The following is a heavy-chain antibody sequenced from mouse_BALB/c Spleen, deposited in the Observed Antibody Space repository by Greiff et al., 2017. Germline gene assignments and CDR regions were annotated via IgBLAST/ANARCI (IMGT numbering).Heavy chain of an antibody. Sequence: VKLQESGPGLVRPGGSVKISCTGSSYTFTDYAMHWVQQSPGKGLEWIGVISTYDGNTNYNQKFTGKATVTVVKSSSTDYMELARLTSEDYAVYYCARASDYGSWMAYWGQGTLVTVSA. CDR3: ARASDYGSWMAY. J-gene: IGHJ3*01. CDR2: ISTYDGNT. CDR1: SYTFTDYA. V-gene: IGHV1S137*01. D-gene: IGHD1-1*01.